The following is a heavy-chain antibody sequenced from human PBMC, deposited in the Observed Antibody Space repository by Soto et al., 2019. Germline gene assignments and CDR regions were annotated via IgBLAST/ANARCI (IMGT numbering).Heavy chain of an antibody. J-gene: IGHJ4*02. D-gene: IGHD4-4*01. V-gene: IGHV3-7*01. Sequence: ETLSLTCTVSGGSISSYYWSWVRQAPGKGLEWVANIKEDGSERYYVDSVKGRFTISRDNAKNSLYLQMTSLRPEDTAVYYCTRGHPSIYNYWGQGTLVTVSS. CDR2: IKEDGSER. CDR1: GGSISSYY. CDR3: TRGHPSIYNY.